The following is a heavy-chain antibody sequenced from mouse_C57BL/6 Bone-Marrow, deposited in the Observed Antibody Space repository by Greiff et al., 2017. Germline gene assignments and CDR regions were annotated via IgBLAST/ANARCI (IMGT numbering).Heavy chain of an antibody. CDR3: AREGSHYYGSSYPYAMDY. CDR2: INPNSGTP. V-gene: IGHV1-39*01. J-gene: IGHJ4*01. Sequence: VQLQQSGPELVKPGASVKISCKASGYSFTDYNMTWVQQSNGKSLEWIGVINPNSGTPSYNQQFKGKATLTVDHSSSTAYMQLNSLTSEDSAVYYCAREGSHYYGSSYPYAMDYWGQGTSVTVSS. D-gene: IGHD1-1*01. CDR1: GYSFTDYN.